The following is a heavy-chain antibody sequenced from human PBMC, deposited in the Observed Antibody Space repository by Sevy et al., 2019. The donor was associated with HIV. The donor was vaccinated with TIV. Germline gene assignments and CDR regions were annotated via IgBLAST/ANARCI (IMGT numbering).Heavy chain of an antibody. CDR3: GGGGTKSGSKSRNWFDP. Sequence: SETLSLTCAVSGGSISSSNWWSWVRQPPGKGLEWIGEIYRSGGTNYNPSLKSRVTISVDKSKNQFSLQLSSVTAADTAVYYCGGGGTKSGSKSRNWFDPWGQGTLVTVSS. J-gene: IGHJ5*02. CDR2: IYRSGGT. CDR1: GGSISSSNW. D-gene: IGHD2-15*01. V-gene: IGHV4-4*02.